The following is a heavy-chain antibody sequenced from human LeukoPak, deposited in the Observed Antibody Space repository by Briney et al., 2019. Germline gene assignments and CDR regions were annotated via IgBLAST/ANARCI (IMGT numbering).Heavy chain of an antibody. CDR2: IIPILGLA. V-gene: IGHV1-69*04. J-gene: IGHJ4*02. D-gene: IGHD3-10*01. Sequence: SVKVSCKASGGTFSSYAISWVRQAPGQGLEWMGRIIPILGLANYAQKFQGRVTITEDKSTSTAYMELSSLRSEDTAVYYCARDMGYYGSGSYYRDYYFDYWGQGTLVTVSS. CDR1: GGTFSSYA. CDR3: ARDMGYYGSGSYYRDYYFDY.